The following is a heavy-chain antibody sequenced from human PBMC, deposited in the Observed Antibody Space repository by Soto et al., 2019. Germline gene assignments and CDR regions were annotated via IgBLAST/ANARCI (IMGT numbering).Heavy chain of an antibody. J-gene: IGHJ4*02. CDR2: ISASGGST. CDR3: ATYKQSLTFDY. V-gene: IGHV3-23*01. D-gene: IGHD1-20*01. CDR1: GFTFRNYD. Sequence: GGSLRLSCAASGFTFRNYDMTWARQAPGKGLEWVSTISASGGSTFYADSVKGRFTISRDNSESTLYLQMNSLRAEDTALYFCATYKQSLTFDYWGQGTLVTVSS.